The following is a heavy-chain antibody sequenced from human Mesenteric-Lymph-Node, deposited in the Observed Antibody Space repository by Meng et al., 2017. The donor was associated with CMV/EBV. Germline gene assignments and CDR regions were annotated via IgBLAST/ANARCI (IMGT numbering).Heavy chain of an antibody. D-gene: IGHD4-11*01. CDR1: GFSFSWYW. Sequence: GESLKISCAASGFSFSWYWMSWVRQAPGKGLEWVANIKQDGSEKYYVDSVKGRFTVSRDNAKNSLYLQMNSLRPEDTAVYFCAKDGHDYGNYGGYLDHWGQGTLVTVSS. CDR3: AKDGHDYGNYGGYLDH. J-gene: IGHJ4*02. CDR2: IKQDGSEK. V-gene: IGHV3-7*04.